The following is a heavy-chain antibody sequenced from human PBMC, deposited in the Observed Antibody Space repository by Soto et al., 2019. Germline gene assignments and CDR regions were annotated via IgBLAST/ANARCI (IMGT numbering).Heavy chain of an antibody. D-gene: IGHD3-16*01. CDR2: IYPGDSDT. J-gene: IGHJ6*02. Sequence: PGESLKISCKGSGYSFTSYWIGWVRQMPGKGLEWMGSIYPGDSDTRYSPSFQGQVTISADKSISTAYLQWSSLKASDTAMYYCARHRPSWDYYYGMDVWGQGTTVTVSS. V-gene: IGHV5-51*01. CDR1: GYSFTSYW. CDR3: ARHRPSWDYYYGMDV.